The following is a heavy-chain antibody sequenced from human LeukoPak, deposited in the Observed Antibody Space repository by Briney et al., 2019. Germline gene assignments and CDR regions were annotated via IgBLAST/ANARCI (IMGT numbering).Heavy chain of an antibody. J-gene: IGHJ3*02. Sequence: ASVKVSCKASGYTFTSYGISWVLQAPGQGLEWMGWISAYNGNTNYAQKLQGRVTMTTDTSTSTAYMELRSLRSDDTAVYYCARDPARYCSGSSCYRAFDIWGQGTMVTVSS. CDR3: ARDPARYCSGSSCYRAFDI. CDR1: GYTFTSYG. D-gene: IGHD2-15*01. V-gene: IGHV1-18*01. CDR2: ISAYNGNT.